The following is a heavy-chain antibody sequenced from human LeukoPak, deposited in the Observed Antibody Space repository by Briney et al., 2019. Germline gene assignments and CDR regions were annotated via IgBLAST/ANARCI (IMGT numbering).Heavy chain of an antibody. CDR1: GGSFSGYY. Sequence: PSETLSLTCAVYGGSFSGYYWSWIRQPPGKGLEWIGEINHSGSTNYNPSLKSRVTISVDTFKNQFSLKLSSVTAADTAVYYCARHPRYCSSTSCYFSYWGQGTLVTVSS. V-gene: IGHV4-34*01. CDR3: ARHPRYCSSTSCYFSY. CDR2: INHSGST. D-gene: IGHD2-2*01. J-gene: IGHJ4*02.